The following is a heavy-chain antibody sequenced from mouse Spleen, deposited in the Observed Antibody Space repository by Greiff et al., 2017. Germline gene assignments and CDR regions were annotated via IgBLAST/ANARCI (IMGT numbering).Heavy chain of an antibody. Sequence: VQLQQSGAELVRPGASVKLSCKASGYTFTDYYINWVKQRPGQGLEWIARIYPGSGNTYYNEKFKGKATLTAEKSSSTAYMQLSSLTSEDSAVYFCARLGDDGGDYWGQGTTLTVSS. J-gene: IGHJ2*01. CDR1: GYTFTDYY. D-gene: IGHD2-12*01. CDR2: IYPGSGNT. V-gene: IGHV1-76*01. CDR3: ARLGDDGGDY.